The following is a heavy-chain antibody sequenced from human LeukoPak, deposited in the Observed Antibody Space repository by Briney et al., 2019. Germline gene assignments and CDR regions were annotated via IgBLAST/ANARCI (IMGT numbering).Heavy chain of an antibody. D-gene: IGHD6-13*01. CDR1: GYTFTSYD. V-gene: IGHV1-8*01. J-gene: IGHJ4*02. CDR2: MNPNSGNT. CDR3: ARRLSLPGIAAAGALGY. Sequence: ASVKVSCKASGYTFTSYDINWVRQATGQGLEWMGWMNPNSGNTGYAQKFQGRVTMTRNTSISTAYMELSSLRSEDTAVYYCARRLSLPGIAAAGALGYWGQGTLVTVSS.